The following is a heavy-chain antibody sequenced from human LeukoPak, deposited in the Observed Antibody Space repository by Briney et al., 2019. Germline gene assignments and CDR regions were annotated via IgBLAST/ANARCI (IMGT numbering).Heavy chain of an antibody. CDR1: GYTFTSYY. CDR3: ARDSLYGVVDY. V-gene: IGHV1-46*01. CDR2: INPSGGST. Sequence: ASVKVSCKTSGYTFTSYYIHWVRQAPGQGLEWMGIINPSGGSTSYAQKFRGRVTMTRDTSTSTVYMYLSSLRSEDTAVYYCARDSLYGVVDYWGQGTLVTVSS. J-gene: IGHJ4*02. D-gene: IGHD4-17*01.